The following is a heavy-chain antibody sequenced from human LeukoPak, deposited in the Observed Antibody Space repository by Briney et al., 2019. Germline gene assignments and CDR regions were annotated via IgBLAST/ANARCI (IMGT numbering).Heavy chain of an antibody. Sequence: SETLSLTCTVSGGSISSGGYYWSWIRQHPGKGLEWIGYIYYSGSTYYNPSLKSRVTISVDTSKNQFSLKLSSVAAADTAVYYCARDRQYYGFDYWGQGTLVTVSS. CDR2: IYYSGST. J-gene: IGHJ4*02. D-gene: IGHD2/OR15-2a*01. V-gene: IGHV4-31*03. CDR3: ARDRQYYGFDY. CDR1: GGSISSGGYY.